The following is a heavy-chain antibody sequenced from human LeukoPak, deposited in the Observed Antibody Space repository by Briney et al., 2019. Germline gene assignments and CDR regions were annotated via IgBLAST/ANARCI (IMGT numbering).Heavy chain of an antibody. CDR2: IIPILGIA. CDR1: GGTFTSYA. J-gene: IGHJ3*02. D-gene: IGHD3-22*01. Sequence: SVKVSCKASGGTFTSYAISWVRQAPGQGLEWMGRIIPILGIANYAQKFQGRVTITADKPTSTAYMELSSLRSEDTAVYYCARASPQTDYYDSSGYYNDAFDIWGQGTMVTVSS. CDR3: ARASPQTDYYDSSGYYNDAFDI. V-gene: IGHV1-69*04.